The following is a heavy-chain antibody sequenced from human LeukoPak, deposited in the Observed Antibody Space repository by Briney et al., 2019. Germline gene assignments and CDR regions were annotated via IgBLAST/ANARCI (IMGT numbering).Heavy chain of an antibody. CDR1: GYSFTGYW. D-gene: IGHD3-10*01. J-gene: IGHJ4*02. CDR2: IYPGESDT. CDR3: ASGQYYYGSGRPRGYFHY. V-gene: IGHV5-51*01. Sequence: GESLKISGKGSGYSFTGYWIGWVRQMPGKGLEWMGSIYPGESDTRYSPSFQGEVTISAHKSIRPAYLQRSSLKASDTALYYCASGQYYYGSGRPRGYFHYWGQGTLVTVSS.